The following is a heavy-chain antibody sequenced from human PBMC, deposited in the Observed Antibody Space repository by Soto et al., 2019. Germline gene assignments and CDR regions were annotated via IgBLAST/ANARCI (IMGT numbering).Heavy chain of an antibody. CDR3: AKRQYSSSWRLNWFDP. Sequence: PGGSLRLSCAASGFTFSSYAMSWVRQAPGKGLEWVSAISGSGGSTYYADSVKGRFTISRDNSKNTLYLQMNSLRAEDTAVYYCAKRQYSSSWRLNWFDPWGQGTLVTVSS. V-gene: IGHV3-23*01. D-gene: IGHD6-13*01. CDR2: ISGSGGST. CDR1: GFTFSSYA. J-gene: IGHJ5*02.